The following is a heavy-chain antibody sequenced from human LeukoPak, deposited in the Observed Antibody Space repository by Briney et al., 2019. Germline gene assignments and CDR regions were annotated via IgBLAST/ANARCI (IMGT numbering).Heavy chain of an antibody. Sequence: SETLSLTCSVSGYFISSNFHWGWIRQPPGKGLECIGNIFHSGTTYYNPSLKSRVTISVDTSKNQFSLKLRSVTAADTAVYYCARVVQSTDSSGFYLPEYFQHWGQGTLVTVSS. J-gene: IGHJ1*01. CDR2: IFHSGTT. D-gene: IGHD3-22*01. CDR3: ARVVQSTDSSGFYLPEYFQH. CDR1: GYFISSNFH. V-gene: IGHV4-38-2*02.